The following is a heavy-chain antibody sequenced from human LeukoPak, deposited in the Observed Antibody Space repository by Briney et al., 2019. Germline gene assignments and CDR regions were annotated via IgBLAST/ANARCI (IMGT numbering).Heavy chain of an antibody. V-gene: IGHV3-21*01. CDR1: GFTFSSYS. CDR2: ISSSSYI. CDR3: ATFAAVAAGGA. J-gene: IGHJ5*02. Sequence: GGSLRLSCAASGFTFSSYSMNWVRQAPGKGLEWVSSISSSSYIYYADSVKGRFTISRDNAKNSLYLQMNSLRAEDTAVYYCATFAAVAAGGAWGQGTLVTVSS. D-gene: IGHD6-19*01.